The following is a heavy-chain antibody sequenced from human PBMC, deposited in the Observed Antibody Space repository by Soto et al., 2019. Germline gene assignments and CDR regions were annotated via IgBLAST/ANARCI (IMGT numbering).Heavy chain of an antibody. CDR2: IYHSVTT. V-gene: IGHV4-38-2*01. J-gene: IGHJ4*02. CDR1: GGSIISNYC. D-gene: IGHD2-2*03. CDR3: ARTHNVGYYPY. Sequence: SETLSLTCAGSGGSIISNYCWAWIRQSPGEGLVWIGSIYHSVTTYYNPSLESRVIISVDTSESRFALTLTSVTDADSAVYYCARTHNVGYYPYCGQGTLVTVSS.